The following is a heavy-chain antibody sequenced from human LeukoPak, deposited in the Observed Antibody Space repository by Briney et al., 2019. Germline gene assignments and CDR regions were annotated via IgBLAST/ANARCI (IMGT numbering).Heavy chain of an antibody. CDR2: IHPGDSGT. V-gene: IGHV5-51*01. Sequence: LGESLKISCKASGYRFTNYWIGWVRQMPRKGLEWMGIIHPGDSGTKYSPSFQDQVTMSFDESTTTAYLQWSSLKASDTAMYYCARRISDDILTGYVYYFDYWGQGTLVTVSS. CDR3: ARRISDDILTGYVYYFDY. J-gene: IGHJ4*02. CDR1: GYRFTNYW. D-gene: IGHD3-9*01.